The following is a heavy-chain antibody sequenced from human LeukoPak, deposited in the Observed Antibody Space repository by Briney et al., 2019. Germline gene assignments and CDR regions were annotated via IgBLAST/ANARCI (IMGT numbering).Heavy chain of an antibody. CDR2: MSYDGSNK. Sequence: GSLRLSGAASGFTFSNYAMHWVRQAPGKGLEWVAVMSYDGSNKYFAASVTGRFTISRDNSKNTLYLQMDSLRLDDTAVYYCAKQHRGYCSSTSCPATFDYWGQGTLVTVSP. CDR3: AKQHRGYCSSTSCPATFDY. V-gene: IGHV3-30*18. D-gene: IGHD2-2*03. J-gene: IGHJ4*02. CDR1: GFTFSNYA.